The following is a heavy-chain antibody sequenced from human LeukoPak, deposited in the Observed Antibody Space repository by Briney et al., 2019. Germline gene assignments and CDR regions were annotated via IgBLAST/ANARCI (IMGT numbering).Heavy chain of an antibody. J-gene: IGHJ4*02. CDR1: GFTFSSHG. V-gene: IGHV3-33*01. CDR3: AREDSSGWYTAY. Sequence: GGSLRLSCAASGFTFSSHGMHWVRQAPGKGLEWVATIRYDGSKKWYAESVRGRFTISRDGSKNTLFLQMNNLRVEDTAVYYCAREDSSGWYTAYWGQGTLVTVSS. D-gene: IGHD6-19*01. CDR2: IRYDGSKK.